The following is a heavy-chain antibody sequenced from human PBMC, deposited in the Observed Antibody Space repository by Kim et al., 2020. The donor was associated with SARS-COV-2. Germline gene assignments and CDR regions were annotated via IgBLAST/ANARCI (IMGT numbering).Heavy chain of an antibody. V-gene: IGHV3-21*01. Sequence: GGSLRLSCAASGFTFSSYSMNWVRQAPGKGLECVSSISSSSSYIYYADSVKGRFTISRYNAKNSLYLQMNSLRAEDTAVYYCARDRSSWYSNFYYYYGMDVWGQGTTVTVSS. CDR2: ISSSSSYI. CDR3: ARDRSSWYSNFYYYYGMDV. D-gene: IGHD6-13*01. CDR1: GFTFSSYS. J-gene: IGHJ6*02.